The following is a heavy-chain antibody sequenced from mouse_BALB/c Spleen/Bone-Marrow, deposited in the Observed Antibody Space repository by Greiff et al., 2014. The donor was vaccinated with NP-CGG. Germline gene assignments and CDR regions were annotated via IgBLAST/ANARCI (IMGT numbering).Heavy chain of an antibody. V-gene: IGHV2-6-2*01. Sequence: QVQLKESGPDLVAPSQSLSITCTVSGFSLTSYGVHWVRQPPGKGLEWLVVIWSDGSTTYNSAFKSRLSISKDNSKSQVFLKMNSLQTDDTAMYYCARHDNDGYYLAYWGQGTLVTVSA. CDR3: ARHDNDGYYLAY. CDR1: GFSLTSYG. CDR2: IWSDGST. J-gene: IGHJ3*01. D-gene: IGHD2-3*01.